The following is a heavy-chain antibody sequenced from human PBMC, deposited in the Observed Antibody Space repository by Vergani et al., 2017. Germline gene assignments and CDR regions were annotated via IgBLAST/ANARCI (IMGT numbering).Heavy chain of an antibody. V-gene: IGHV3-33*01. Sequence: QVQLVESGGGVVQPGRSLGLSCAASGFTFSSYGMHWVRQAPGKGLEWVAVIWYDGSNKYYADSVKGRFTISRDNSKNTLYLQMNSLRAEDTAVYYCARDGHDSRYYYYMDVWGKGTTVTVSS. CDR1: GFTFSSYG. J-gene: IGHJ6*03. CDR3: ARDGHDSRYYYYMDV. D-gene: IGHD3-3*01. CDR2: IWYDGSNK.